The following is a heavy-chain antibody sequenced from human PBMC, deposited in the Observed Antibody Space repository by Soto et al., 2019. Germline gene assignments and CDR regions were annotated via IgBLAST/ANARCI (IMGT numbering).Heavy chain of an antibody. CDR3: ASPLGLGRSSNPENDAFDI. V-gene: IGHV4-34*01. J-gene: IGHJ3*02. Sequence: SETLSLTCAVYGGSFSGYYWSWIRQPPGKGLEWIGEINHSGSTNYNPSLKSRVTISVDTSKNQFSLKLSSVTAADTAVYYCASPLGLGRSSNPENDAFDIWGQGTMVTVSS. CDR1: GGSFSGYY. D-gene: IGHD7-27*01. CDR2: INHSGST.